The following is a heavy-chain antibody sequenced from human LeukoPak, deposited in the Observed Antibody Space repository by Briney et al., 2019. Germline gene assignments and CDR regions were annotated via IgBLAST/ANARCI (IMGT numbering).Heavy chain of an antibody. Sequence: SETLSLTCTVSGGSISSYYWSWIRQPPGKGLEWIGYIYYSGSTNYNPSLKSRVTISVDTSKNQFSLKLSSVTAADTAVYYCARGHSPVTTKVSYFQHRGQGTLVTVSS. D-gene: IGHD4-17*01. V-gene: IGHV4-59*01. CDR3: ARGHSPVTTKVSYFQH. J-gene: IGHJ1*01. CDR2: IYYSGST. CDR1: GGSISSYY.